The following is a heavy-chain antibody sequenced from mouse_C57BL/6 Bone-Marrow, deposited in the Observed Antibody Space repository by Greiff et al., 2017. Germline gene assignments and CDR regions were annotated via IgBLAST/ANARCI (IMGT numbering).Heavy chain of an antibody. V-gene: IGHV1-63*01. J-gene: IGHJ3*01. CDR2: IYPGGGYT. Sequence: QVQLQQSGAELVRPGTSVKMSCKASGYTFTNYWIGWAKQRPGHGLEWIGDIYPGGGYTNYNEKFKGKATLTADKSSSTAYMQFSSLTSEDSAIYYCARWGLRRGSWFAYWGQGTLVTVSA. D-gene: IGHD2-2*01. CDR1: GYTFTNYW. CDR3: ARWGLRRGSWFAY.